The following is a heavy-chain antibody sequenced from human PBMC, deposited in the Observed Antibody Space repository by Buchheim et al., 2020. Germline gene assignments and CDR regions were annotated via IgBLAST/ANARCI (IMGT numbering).Heavy chain of an antibody. Sequence: QVQLQQWGAGLLKPSETLSLTCAVYGGSFSGYYWSWIRQPPGKGLEWIGEINHSGSTNYNPSLKSRVTISVDTSKNQFSLKPSSVTAADTAVYYCARDSPSGCNWFDPWGQGTL. CDR1: GGSFSGYY. CDR3: ARDSPSGCNWFDP. V-gene: IGHV4-34*01. CDR2: INHSGST. J-gene: IGHJ5*02. D-gene: IGHD3-22*01.